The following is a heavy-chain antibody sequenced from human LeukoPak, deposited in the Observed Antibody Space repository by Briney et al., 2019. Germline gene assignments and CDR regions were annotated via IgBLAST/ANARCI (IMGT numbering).Heavy chain of an antibody. CDR2: IYYTGTT. CDR3: ARGSVTMVD. Sequence: SETLSLTCTVSGGSIITYYWSWIRHSPGKGLEWIGYIYYTGTTNYNPSLTSRVTMSVDTSNNQFSLKLNSVTAADTALYYCARGSVTMVDWGQGTLVTVSS. CDR1: GGSIITYY. D-gene: IGHD3-10*01. J-gene: IGHJ4*02. V-gene: IGHV4-59*01.